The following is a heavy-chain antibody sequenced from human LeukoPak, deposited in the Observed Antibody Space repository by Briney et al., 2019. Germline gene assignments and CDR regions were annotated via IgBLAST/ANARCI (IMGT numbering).Heavy chain of an antibody. V-gene: IGHV3-15*07. J-gene: IGHJ4*02. CDR2: IASKTDGGAT. CDR1: GLAVTNAW. CDR3: TTGIRGD. D-gene: IGHD3-10*01. Sequence: GGSLRLSCSASGLAVTNAWMNWVRQAPGEGLDWVGRIASKTDGGATDYAAPVKGRFTISRDDSKNTLNLQMNSLKTEDTAVYYCTTGIRGDWGQGTLVTVSS.